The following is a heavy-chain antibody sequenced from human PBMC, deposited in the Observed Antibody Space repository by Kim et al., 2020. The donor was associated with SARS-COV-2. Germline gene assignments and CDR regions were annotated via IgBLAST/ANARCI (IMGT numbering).Heavy chain of an antibody. J-gene: IGHJ4*02. CDR3: AKAPGYYDSSGFYY. V-gene: IGHV3-9*01. D-gene: IGHD3-22*01. Sequence: YADSGKGRFTISRDNAKNSLYLQMNSLRAEDTALYYCAKAPGYYDSSGFYYWGQGTLVTVSS.